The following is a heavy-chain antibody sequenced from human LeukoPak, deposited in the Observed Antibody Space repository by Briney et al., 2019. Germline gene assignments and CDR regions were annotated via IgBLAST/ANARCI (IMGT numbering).Heavy chain of an antibody. Sequence: GGSLRLSCAASGFPFSSYAMSWVRQAPGKGLEWVSPITNSGGTTYYADSVKGRFTISRDNSKNPLYLQMNSLRAEDTAVYYCAKGASYFDYWGQGTLVTVSS. J-gene: IGHJ4*02. CDR3: AKGASYFDY. CDR2: ITNSGGTT. D-gene: IGHD3-16*01. CDR1: GFPFSSYA. V-gene: IGHV3-23*01.